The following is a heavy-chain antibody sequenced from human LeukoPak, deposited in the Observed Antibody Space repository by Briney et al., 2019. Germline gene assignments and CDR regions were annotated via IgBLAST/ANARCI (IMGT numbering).Heavy chain of an antibody. CDR3: ARGQTSVVTAIPYYFDY. Sequence: SETLSLTCTVSGGSIGSDNYYWDWIRQPPGKGLEFIAGIFYTGTTYYNPSLKSRVTISIDTSKNQLPLTLNSVTAADTAVYYCARGQTSVVTAIPYYFDYWGRGTLVTVSS. CDR2: IFYTGTT. CDR1: GGSIGSDNYY. D-gene: IGHD2-21*02. J-gene: IGHJ4*02. V-gene: IGHV4-39*06.